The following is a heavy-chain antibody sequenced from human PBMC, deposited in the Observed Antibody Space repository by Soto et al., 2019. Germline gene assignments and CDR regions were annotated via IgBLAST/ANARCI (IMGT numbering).Heavy chain of an antibody. V-gene: IGHV1-3*01. D-gene: IGHD4-17*01. CDR2: INAGNGNT. Sequence: ASVKVSCKASGYTFTSYAMHWVRQAPGQRLEWMGWINAGNGNTKYSQKFQGRVTITRDTSASTAYMELSSLRSEDTAVYYCARVVPHYGEGRHDAFDIWGQGTMVTVSS. J-gene: IGHJ3*02. CDR3: ARVVPHYGEGRHDAFDI. CDR1: GYTFTSYA.